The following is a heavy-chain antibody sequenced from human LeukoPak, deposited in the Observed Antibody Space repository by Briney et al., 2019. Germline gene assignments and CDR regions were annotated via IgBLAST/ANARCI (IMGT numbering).Heavy chain of an antibody. V-gene: IGHV3-74*01. CDR1: GFTFSNYW. J-gene: IGHJ4*02. Sequence: TGGSLRLSCAASGFTFSNYWMHWVRQAPGKGLVWVSRINSDGSTITYADSVKDRFTISRDNAKNTLYLQMNSLRAEDTAVYYCARVTVSSSEVIFDYWGQGSLVTVSS. CDR3: ARVTVSSSEVIFDY. CDR2: INSDGSTI. D-gene: IGHD1-20*01.